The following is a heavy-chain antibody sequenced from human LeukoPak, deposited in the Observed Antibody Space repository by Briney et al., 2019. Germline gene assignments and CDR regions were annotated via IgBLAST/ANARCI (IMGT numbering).Heavy chain of an antibody. D-gene: IGHD3-3*01. CDR2: INHSGST. V-gene: IGHV4-34*01. CDR3: ARGLYDFWSGYYPLAFDY. CDR1: GLTFSSYA. Sequence: GSLLLSFAASGLTFSSYAMSWSRPPPGKGLEWIGAINHSGSTNYNPSLKSRVTISVDTSKNQFSLKLSSVTAADTAVYYCARGLYDFWSGYYPLAFDYWGQGTLVTVSS. J-gene: IGHJ4*02.